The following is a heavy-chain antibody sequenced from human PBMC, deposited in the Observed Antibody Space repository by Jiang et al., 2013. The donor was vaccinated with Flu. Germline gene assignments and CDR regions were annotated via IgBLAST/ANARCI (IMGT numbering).Heavy chain of an antibody. CDR3: ARDRGDYSNYRLPYYFDY. CDR2: IYYSGST. CDR1: GGSISSYY. Sequence: PGLVKPSETLSLTCTVSGGSISSYYWSWIRQPPGKGLEWIGYIYYSGSTNYNPSLKSRVTISVDTSKNQFSLKLSSVTAADTAVYYCARDRGDYSNYRLPYYFDYWGQGTLVTVSS. D-gene: IGHD4-11*01. V-gene: IGHV4-59*01. J-gene: IGHJ4*02.